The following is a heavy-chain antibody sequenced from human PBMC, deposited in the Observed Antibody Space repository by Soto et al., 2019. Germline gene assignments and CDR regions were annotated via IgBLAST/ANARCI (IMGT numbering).Heavy chain of an antibody. Sequence: EVQLLESGGGLVQPVGSLRLSCAASGFTFSSYAMSWVRQAPGKGLEWVSAISGSGGSTYYADSVKGRFTISRDNSKNTLYLQMNSLRAEDTAVYYCAKGTTGAVAGPRGYYFDYWGRGTLVTVSS. J-gene: IGHJ4*02. V-gene: IGHV3-23*01. CDR1: GFTFSSYA. CDR3: AKGTTGAVAGPRGYYFDY. D-gene: IGHD6-19*01. CDR2: ISGSGGST.